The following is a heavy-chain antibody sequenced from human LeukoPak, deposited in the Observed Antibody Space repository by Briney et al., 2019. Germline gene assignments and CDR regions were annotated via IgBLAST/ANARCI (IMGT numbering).Heavy chain of an antibody. Sequence: GSSVKVSCKASGGTFNTYGFNWVRQAPGQGLEWMGGIIPFVGPAKYAQSFQGRVTITADESTSTAYMELSSLTSEDTAMYFCARVLRYARPYFDIWGQGTLVTVSS. V-gene: IGHV1-69*01. D-gene: IGHD4-17*01. CDR3: ARVLRYARPYFDI. CDR2: IIPFVGPA. CDR1: GGTFNTYG. J-gene: IGHJ4*02.